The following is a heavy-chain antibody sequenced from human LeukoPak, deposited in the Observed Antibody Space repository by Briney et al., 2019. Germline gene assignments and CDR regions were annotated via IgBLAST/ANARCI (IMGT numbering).Heavy chain of an antibody. CDR1: GFTFSRYSMN. Sequence: PGGSLRLSCAASGFTFSRYSMNWVRQPPGKGLEWIGSIYDSGSTYYNPSLKSRVTISVDTSKNQFSLKLNSVTAADTAVYYCARHYGPWGQGTLATVSS. D-gene: IGHD3-10*01. CDR2: IYDSGST. J-gene: IGHJ5*02. CDR3: ARHYGP. V-gene: IGHV4-39*01.